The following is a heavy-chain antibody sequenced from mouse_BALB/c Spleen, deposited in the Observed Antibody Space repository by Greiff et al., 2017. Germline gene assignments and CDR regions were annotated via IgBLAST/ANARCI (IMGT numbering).Heavy chain of an antibody. CDR1: GFTFSSFG. J-gene: IGHJ4*01. CDR2: ISSGSSTI. CDR3: ARWNNYYAMDY. V-gene: IGHV5-17*02. Sequence: DVKLVESGGGLVQPGGSRKLSCAASGFTFSSFGMHWVRQAPEKGLEWVAYISSGSSTIYYADTVKGRFTISRDNSKNTLFLQMTSLRSEDTAMYYCARWNNYYAMDYWGQGTSVTVSA.